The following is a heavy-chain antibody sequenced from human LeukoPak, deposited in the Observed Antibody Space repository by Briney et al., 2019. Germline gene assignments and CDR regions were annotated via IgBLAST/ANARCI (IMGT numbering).Heavy chain of an antibody. CDR1: GGSFSGYY. CDR3: ARVRAAAGV. V-gene: IGHV4-34*01. J-gene: IGHJ4*02. Sequence: SETLSLTCAVFGGSFSGYYWSWIRQPPGKGLEWIGEINHSGSTNYNPSLKSRVTISVDTSKNQFSLKLSSVTAADTAVYYCARVRAAAGVWGQGTLVTVSS. D-gene: IGHD6-13*01. CDR2: INHSGST.